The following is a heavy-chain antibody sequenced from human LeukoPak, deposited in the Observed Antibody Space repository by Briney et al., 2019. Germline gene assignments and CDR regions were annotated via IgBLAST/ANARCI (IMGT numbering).Heavy chain of an antibody. J-gene: IGHJ4*02. Sequence: SLSLSCAASAFTVSSNYMNWVRQVPGKGLEWVSFIYGEGNTDYADSVKGRFTIYRDNYKNTLYLQMNSLRDEDTAVYYCARWGSVGYSGYDLFDSWGQGSLVTVSS. CDR3: ARWGSVGYSGYDLFDS. D-gene: IGHD5-12*01. CDR2: IYGEGNT. CDR1: AFTVSSNY. V-gene: IGHV3-66*01.